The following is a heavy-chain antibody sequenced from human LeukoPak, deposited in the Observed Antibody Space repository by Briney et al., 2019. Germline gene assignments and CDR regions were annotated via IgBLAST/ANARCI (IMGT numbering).Heavy chain of an antibody. CDR1: GFTFGSYW. V-gene: IGHV3-74*01. Sequence: PGGSLRLSCAASGFTFGSYWMHWIRQAPGKGLVWISRIKGDGSHTIYADSVEGRFTISRDNAKNTLFLQMESLRVEDTAVYYCVRDWDHFDFDSWGQGTLVTVAS. J-gene: IGHJ5*01. D-gene: IGHD1-26*01. CDR3: VRDWDHFDFDS. CDR2: IKGDGSHT.